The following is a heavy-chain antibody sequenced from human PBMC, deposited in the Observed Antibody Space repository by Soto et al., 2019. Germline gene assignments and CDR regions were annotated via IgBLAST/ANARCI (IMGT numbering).Heavy chain of an antibody. Sequence: SETLSLTCTVSGVSIISYYWSWILQPPGKGLEWIGYIYYSGSTNYNPSLKSRVTISVDTSKNQFSLKLSSVTAADTAVYYCARDIPGYGMDVWGQGTTVIVSS. D-gene: IGHD2-2*02. V-gene: IGHV4-59*01. CDR1: GVSIISYY. CDR2: IYYSGST. J-gene: IGHJ6*02. CDR3: ARDIPGYGMDV.